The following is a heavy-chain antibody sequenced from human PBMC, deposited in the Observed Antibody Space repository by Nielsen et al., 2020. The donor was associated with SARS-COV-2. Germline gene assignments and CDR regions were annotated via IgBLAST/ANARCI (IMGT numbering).Heavy chain of an antibody. CDR2: IHSIGST. CDR3: ATVGSGWYKFFDY. Sequence: SETLSLTCTVSGASIRSYSWSWLRQPPGKGLEWIGYIHSIGSTNYNPSLKSRVTISADTSKNQFSLRLTSVSAADAAVYYCATVGSGWYKFFDYWGQGALVTVSS. CDR1: GASIRSYS. J-gene: IGHJ4*02. D-gene: IGHD6-19*01. V-gene: IGHV4-59*12.